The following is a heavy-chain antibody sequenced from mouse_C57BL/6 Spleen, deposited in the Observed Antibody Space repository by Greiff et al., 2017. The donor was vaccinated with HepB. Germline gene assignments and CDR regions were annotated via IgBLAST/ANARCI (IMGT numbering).Heavy chain of an antibody. CDR2: IWGVGST. Sequence: VKVVESGPGLVAPSQSLSITCTVSGFSLTSYGVDWVRQSPGKGLEWLGVIWGVGSTNYNSALKSRLSISKDNSKSQVFLKMNSLQTDDTAMYYCARVYYGSSNYAMDYWGQGTSVTVSS. CDR1: GFSLTSYG. D-gene: IGHD1-1*01. CDR3: ARVYYGSSNYAMDY. J-gene: IGHJ4*01. V-gene: IGHV2-6*01.